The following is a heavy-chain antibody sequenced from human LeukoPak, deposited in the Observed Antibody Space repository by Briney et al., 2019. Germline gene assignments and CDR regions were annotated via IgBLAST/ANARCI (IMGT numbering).Heavy chain of an antibody. CDR2: DSGTSNYI. J-gene: IGHJ4*02. D-gene: IGHD6-13*01. Sequence: KPGGSLRLSCTASGFTLSPYTMNWVREAPGKGLEGVSSDSGTSNYIFYAVSVKGRFTISRDNAKNSLYLQMDSLRAEDTAVYYCARDLEYISSCSACYFDYWGQGVLVTVSS. CDR1: GFTLSPYT. CDR3: ARDLEYISSCSACYFDY. V-gene: IGHV3-21*01.